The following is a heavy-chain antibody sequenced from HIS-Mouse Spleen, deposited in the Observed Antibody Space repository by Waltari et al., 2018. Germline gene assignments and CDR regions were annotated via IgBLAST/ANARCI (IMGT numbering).Heavy chain of an antibody. CDR3: AREIPYSSSWYDWYFDL. D-gene: IGHD6-13*01. V-gene: IGHV4-39*07. J-gene: IGHJ2*01. Sequence: QLQLQELGPGLVKPSETLSLTCTVSGGSISSSSYYWRWIRQPPGKGLEWIGSIYYSGSTYYNPSLKSRVTISVDTSKNQFSLKLSSVTAADTAVYYCAREIPYSSSWYDWYFDLWGSGTLVTVSS. CDR2: IYYSGST. CDR1: GGSISSSSYY.